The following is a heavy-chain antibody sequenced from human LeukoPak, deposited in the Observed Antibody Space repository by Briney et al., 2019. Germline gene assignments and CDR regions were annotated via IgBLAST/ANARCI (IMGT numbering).Heavy chain of an antibody. CDR1: GGSISSGSYY. J-gene: IGHJ4*02. D-gene: IGHD2-15*01. Sequence: SETLSLTCTVSGGSISSGSYYWNWIRQPAGKGLEWVGRIYASGNTDYNPSLKSRLTMSMDTSKIQFSLSLSSVSAADTAVYFCAREDPLVAARSLDYWGQGTLVTVSS. CDR2: IYASGNT. V-gene: IGHV4-61*02. CDR3: AREDPLVAARSLDY.